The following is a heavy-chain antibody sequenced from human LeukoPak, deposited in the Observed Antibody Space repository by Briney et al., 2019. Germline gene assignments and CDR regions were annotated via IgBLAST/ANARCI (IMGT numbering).Heavy chain of an antibody. CDR1: GCTFTGYY. CDR2: INPNSGGT. V-gene: IGHV1-2*02. D-gene: IGHD3-22*01. J-gene: IGHJ5*02. CDR3: ARDSDYYDSSGYTFDP. Sequence: ASVKVSCKASGCTFTGYYMHWVRQAPGQGLEWMGWINPNSGGTNYAQKFQGRVTMTRDTSISTAYMELSRLRSDDTAVYYCARDSDYYDSSGYTFDPWGQGTLVTVSS.